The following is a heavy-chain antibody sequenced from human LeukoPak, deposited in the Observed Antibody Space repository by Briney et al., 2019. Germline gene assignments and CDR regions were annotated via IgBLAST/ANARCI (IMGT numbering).Heavy chain of an antibody. D-gene: IGHD1-14*01. CDR1: GGSISAYY. V-gene: IGHV4-59*01. Sequence: KPSETLSLTCTVSGGSISAYYWSWIRQPPGKGLEWIGYVYYSGATNYNPSLKSRVTISLETSKNQFSLKLSSVTAADTAVYFCARCIMRRYDYWGQGTLVSVSS. CDR2: VYYSGAT. J-gene: IGHJ4*02. CDR3: ARCIMRRYDY.